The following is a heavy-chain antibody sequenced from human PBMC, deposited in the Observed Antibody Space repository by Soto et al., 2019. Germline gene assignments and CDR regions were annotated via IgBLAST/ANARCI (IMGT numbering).Heavy chain of an antibody. V-gene: IGHV3-23*01. Sequence: EVQLLESGGGLVQPGGSLRLSCAASGFTFNNYAMTCVRHAPGKGLEWVSAISGGGDTTSYADSVKGRFTVSRDGSKNTLYLQMGSLRAEDTALYYCAKGRGGSGSRTPRVDFWGQGTLVTVSS. J-gene: IGHJ4*02. CDR1: GFTFNNYA. D-gene: IGHD3-10*01. CDR2: ISGGGDTT. CDR3: AKGRGGSGSRTPRVDF.